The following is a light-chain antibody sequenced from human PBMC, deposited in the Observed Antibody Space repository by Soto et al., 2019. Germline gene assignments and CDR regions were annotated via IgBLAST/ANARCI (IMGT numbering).Light chain of an antibody. J-gene: IGKJ2*01. V-gene: IGKV1-5*03. Sequence: DIQMTQSPSTLSASVGDRVTITCRASQSISSWLAWYQQKPGKAPKLLIYKASSLESGVPSRFSGSGSGTEFTLTINSLQADDFATYYCQQYNSYSGTFGQGTKLEIK. CDR3: QQYNSYSGT. CDR2: KAS. CDR1: QSISSW.